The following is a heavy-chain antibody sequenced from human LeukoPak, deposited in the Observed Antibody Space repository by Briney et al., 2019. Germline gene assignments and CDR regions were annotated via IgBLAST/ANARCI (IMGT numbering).Heavy chain of an antibody. J-gene: IGHJ3*02. CDR2: INHSGST. CDR3: ARVRKGGVPAAVDAFDI. D-gene: IGHD2-2*01. Sequence: SETLSLTCAVYGGSLSGLYWRWLRQPPGKGLEWVGEINHSGSTNYNPSLKSRVTISVDTSKNQFSLELSSVTAADTAVYYCARVRKGGVPAAVDAFDIWGQGTMVTVPS. V-gene: IGHV4-34*01. CDR1: GGSLSGLY.